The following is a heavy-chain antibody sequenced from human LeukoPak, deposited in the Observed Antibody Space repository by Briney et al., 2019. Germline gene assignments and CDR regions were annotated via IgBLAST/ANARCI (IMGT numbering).Heavy chain of an antibody. Sequence: ASVKVSCKASGYTFTGYYMHWVRQAPGQGLEWMGWINPNSGGTNYAQKFQGRVTMTRDTSISTAYMELSRLRSGDTAVYYCARDDRLYYYYGMDVWGQGTTVTVSS. V-gene: IGHV1-2*02. CDR2: INPNSGGT. CDR1: GYTFTGYY. J-gene: IGHJ6*02. CDR3: ARDDRLYYYYGMDV. D-gene: IGHD3-22*01.